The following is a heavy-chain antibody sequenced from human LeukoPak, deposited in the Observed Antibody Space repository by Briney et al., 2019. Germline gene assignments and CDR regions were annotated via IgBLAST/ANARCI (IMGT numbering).Heavy chain of an antibody. V-gene: IGHV3-30*18. CDR3: AKEIAVAGTRWFDP. CDR1: GFTFSSYG. CDR2: ISYDGSNK. J-gene: IGHJ5*02. D-gene: IGHD6-19*01. Sequence: GGSLRLSCAASGFTFSSYGMHWVRQAPGKGLKWVAVISYDGSNKYYADSVKGRFTISRDNSKNTLYLQMNSLRAEDTAVYYCAKEIAVAGTRWFDPWGQGTLVTVSS.